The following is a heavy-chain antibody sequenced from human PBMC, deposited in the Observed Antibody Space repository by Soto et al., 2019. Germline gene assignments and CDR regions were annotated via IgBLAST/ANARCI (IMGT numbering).Heavy chain of an antibody. V-gene: IGHV1-69*08. D-gene: IGHD4-17*01. Sequence: QDQLVQSGAEVKKPGSSVKVSCKASGVTFSSHTFSWVRQAPGQGLEWMGRIIPALGTATYAQKFQGRVTITADESATTVYMEQNSLRSEDTAVYYCARPDFGDYWYFDLWGRGTLVTVSS. CDR3: ARPDFGDYWYFDL. J-gene: IGHJ2*01. CDR2: IIPALGTA. CDR1: GVTFSSHT.